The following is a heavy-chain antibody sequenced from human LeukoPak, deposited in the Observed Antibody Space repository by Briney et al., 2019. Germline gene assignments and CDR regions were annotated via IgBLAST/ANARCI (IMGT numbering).Heavy chain of an antibody. V-gene: IGHV3-30*18. D-gene: IGHD2-2*01. CDR3: AKDLYCSSTSCYPGV. CDR1: GFTFSSYG. CDR2: ISYDGSNK. Sequence: PGGSLRLSCAASGFTFSSYGMHWVRQAPGKGLEWVAVISYDGSNKYYADSVKGRFTISRDNSKNTLYLQMNSLRAEDTAVYYCAKDLYCSSTSCYPGVWGQVTLVNVSS. J-gene: IGHJ4*02.